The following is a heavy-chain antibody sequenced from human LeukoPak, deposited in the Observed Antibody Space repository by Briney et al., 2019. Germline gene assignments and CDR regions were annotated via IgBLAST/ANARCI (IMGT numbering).Heavy chain of an antibody. J-gene: IGHJ5*02. V-gene: IGHV4-34*01. CDR3: ARVLVYSNYVRVSGWFVP. Sequence: PSETLSLTCAVYGGSFSGYYWSWIRQPPGKGLEWIGEINHSGSTNYNPSLKSRVTISVDTSKNQFSLKLSSVTAADTAVYYCARVLVYSNYVRVSGWFVPWGQGTLVTVSS. D-gene: IGHD4-11*01. CDR1: GGSFSGYY. CDR2: INHSGST.